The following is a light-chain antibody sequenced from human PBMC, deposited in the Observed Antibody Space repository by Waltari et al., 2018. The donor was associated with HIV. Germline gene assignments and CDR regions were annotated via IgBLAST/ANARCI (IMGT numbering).Light chain of an antibody. J-gene: IGLJ1*01. CDR1: SSDIGSYNR. CDR2: EVN. CDR3: SSYKNNNTIV. Sequence: QSALTQPPSVSASPGQSVTISCTGTSSDIGSYNRVSWYLQPPGTAPRIKIYEVNNRPPGVPDRFSAPKTGNTSSLTISGLQAEDEADYYCSSYKNNNTIVFGTGTKVTVL. V-gene: IGLV2-18*02.